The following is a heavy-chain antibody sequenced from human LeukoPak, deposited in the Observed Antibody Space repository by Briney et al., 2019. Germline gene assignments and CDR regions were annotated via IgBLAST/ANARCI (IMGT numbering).Heavy chain of an antibody. CDR2: IYHSGSA. D-gene: IGHD4-17*01. CDR3: ARGGDYGDYFVY. Sequence: SETPSLTCSVFGWSLSRGGYYWNWIRQQPGQGLEWLGYIYHSGSARYNPSFKSRLNMSVDMSRYQFSLNLSSVTAADTAVYYCARGGDYGDYFVYWGQGTLVSVSS. V-gene: IGHV4-31*03. J-gene: IGHJ4*02. CDR1: GWSLSRGGYY.